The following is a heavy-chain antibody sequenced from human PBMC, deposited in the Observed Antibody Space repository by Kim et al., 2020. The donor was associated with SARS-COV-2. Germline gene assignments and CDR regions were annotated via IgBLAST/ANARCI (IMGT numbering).Heavy chain of an antibody. CDR2: IYYSGST. D-gene: IGHD6-13*01. CDR1: GGSISSSSYY. CDR3: ARDMSSSWYFLSDGMDV. V-gene: IGHV4-39*07. Sequence: SETLSLTCTVSGGSISSSSYYWGWIRQPPGKGLEWIGSIYYSGSTYYNPSLKSRVTISADTSKNQFSLKLSSVTAADTAAYYCARDMSSSWYFLSDGMDVWGQGTTGTVSS. J-gene: IGHJ6*02.